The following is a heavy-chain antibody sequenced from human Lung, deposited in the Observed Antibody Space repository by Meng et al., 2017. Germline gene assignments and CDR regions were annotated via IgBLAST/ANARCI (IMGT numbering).Heavy chain of an antibody. CDR2: INHSGST. V-gene: IGHV4-34*01. Sequence: QGQLQQWGAGLLKPSETRPLTCVVSGGSFSDYYWSWIRQPPGKGLEWIGEINHSGSTNYNPSLESRATISVDTSQNNLSLKLSSVTAADSAVYYCARGPTTMAHDFDYWGQGTLVTVSS. D-gene: IGHD4-11*01. J-gene: IGHJ4*02. CDR3: ARGPTTMAHDFDY. CDR1: GGSFSDYY.